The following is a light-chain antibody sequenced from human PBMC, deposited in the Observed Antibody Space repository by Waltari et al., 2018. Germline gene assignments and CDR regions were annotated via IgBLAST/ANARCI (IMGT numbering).Light chain of an antibody. CDR2: VRRDGSH. Sequence: QVVLTQSPSVSASLGASVRLTCTLSSGHSDVVWHQQRPQQGPPYLMVVRRDGSHAKADGIPDRFSGSTSGAAHYLTISLTNSGLQSEDEADYYCQTWGTDVPYVFGSGAKVTVL. J-gene: IGLJ1*01. V-gene: IGLV4-69*01. CDR3: QTWGTDVPYV. CDR1: SGHSD.